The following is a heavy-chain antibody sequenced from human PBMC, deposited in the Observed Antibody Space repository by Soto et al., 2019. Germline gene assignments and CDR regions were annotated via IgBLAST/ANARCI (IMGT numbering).Heavy chain of an antibody. Sequence: QVQLVQSGAELKKPGASVNISCTASGFTFSDNLINWVRQVPGQGLEWMGWLNPDTGNTRYSETFQGKVPHSRQPSPSIAHLELSGPENEDTAPHFLARDQQGRRPRANDAFDVWGQGTMITVSS. J-gene: IGHJ3*01. CDR1: GFTFSDNL. V-gene: IGHV1-3*01. CDR2: LNPDTGNT. CDR3: ARDQQGRRPRANDAFDV.